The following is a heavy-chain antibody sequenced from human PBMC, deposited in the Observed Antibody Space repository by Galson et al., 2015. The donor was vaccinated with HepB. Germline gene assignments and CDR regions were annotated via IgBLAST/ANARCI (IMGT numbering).Heavy chain of an antibody. J-gene: IGHJ5*02. Sequence: SVKVSCKASGGTLSNYAFSWVRQAPGQGLEWMGGIIPIYGTINYAEKVQNRVTITADESTATVYMELSSLRSEDTAVYYCAKDERNYDVWSGYSVGWFDPWGQGTLVTVSS. D-gene: IGHD3-3*01. CDR1: GGTLSNYA. V-gene: IGHV1-69*13. CDR3: AKDERNYDVWSGYSVGWFDP. CDR2: IIPIYGTI.